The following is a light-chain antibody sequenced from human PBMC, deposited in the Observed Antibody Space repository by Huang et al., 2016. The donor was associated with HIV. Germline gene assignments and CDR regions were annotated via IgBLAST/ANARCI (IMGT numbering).Light chain of an antibody. CDR2: DAS. Sequence: EMFLTQSPGTLSLSPGERATLSCRASQNIRNYLAWYHQKPGQAPRLLIYDASIRATGIPARFSGSGSGTDFTLTISRLEPEDSAVYYCQRRSNWPSFGGGTTVEI. J-gene: IGKJ4*02. CDR1: QNIRNY. V-gene: IGKV3-11*01. CDR3: QRRSNWPS.